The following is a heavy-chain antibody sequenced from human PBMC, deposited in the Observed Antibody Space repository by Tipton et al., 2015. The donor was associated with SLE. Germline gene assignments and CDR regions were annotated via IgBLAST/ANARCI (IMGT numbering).Heavy chain of an antibody. Sequence: SLRLSCAASGFTFDDYGMSWARQAPGKGLEWVSGINWNGGSTGYADSVKGRFTISRDNAKNSLYLQMNSLRAEDTALYYCARSRITMVRGVIIDHYFDYWGRGTLVTVSS. CDR1: GFTFDDYG. CDR3: ARSRITMVRGVIIDHYFDY. V-gene: IGHV3-20*04. J-gene: IGHJ4*02. CDR2: INWNGGST. D-gene: IGHD3-10*01.